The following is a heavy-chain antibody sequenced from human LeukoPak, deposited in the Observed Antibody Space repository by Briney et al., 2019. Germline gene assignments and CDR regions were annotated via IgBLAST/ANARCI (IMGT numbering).Heavy chain of an antibody. Sequence: ASVKVSCKASGYTFTGYYMHWVRQAPGQGLEWMGWINSNSGGTNYAQKFQGRVTVTRDTSISTVYMELSRLRSDDTAVYYCAREKVEGANWFDPWGHGTLVTVFS. CDR1: GYTFTGYY. D-gene: IGHD2-15*01. V-gene: IGHV1-2*02. CDR3: AREKVEGANWFDP. CDR2: INSNSGGT. J-gene: IGHJ5*02.